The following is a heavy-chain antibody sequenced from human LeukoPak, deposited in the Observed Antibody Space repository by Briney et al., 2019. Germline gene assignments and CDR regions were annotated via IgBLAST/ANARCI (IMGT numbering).Heavy chain of an antibody. V-gene: IGHV1-2*02. CDR2: INPNSGGT. CDR1: GYTFTGYY. Sequence: ASVKVSCKASGYTFTGYYMHWVRQAPGQGLEWMGWINPNSGGTNYAQKFQGRVTMTRDTSISTAYMELSRLRSDDTAVYYCVKIVVVPAGLGGWFDPWGQGTLVTVSS. D-gene: IGHD2-2*01. CDR3: VKIVVVPAGLGGWFDP. J-gene: IGHJ5*02.